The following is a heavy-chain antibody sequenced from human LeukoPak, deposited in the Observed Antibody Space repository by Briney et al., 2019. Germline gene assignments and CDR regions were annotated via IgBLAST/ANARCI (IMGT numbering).Heavy chain of an antibody. CDR1: GGSISSGGYY. V-gene: IGHV4-31*11. J-gene: IGHJ4*02. D-gene: IGHD3-10*01. Sequence: SQTLSLTCAVSGGSISSGGYYWSWIRQHPGKGLEWIGYIYYSGSTYYNPSLKSRVTISVDTSKNQFSLKLSSVTAADTAVYYCARETYGSGSSYWGQGTLVTVSS. CDR3: ARETYGSGSSY. CDR2: IYYSGST.